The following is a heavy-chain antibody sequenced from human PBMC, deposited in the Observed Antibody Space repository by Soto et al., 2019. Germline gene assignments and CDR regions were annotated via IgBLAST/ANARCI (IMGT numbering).Heavy chain of an antibody. Sequence: TGGSLRLSCAASGFTFSSYAMSWVRQAPGKGLEWVSAISGSGGSTYYADSVKGRFTISRDNSKNTLYLQMNSLRAEDTAVYYCAKGVVVVDATYNPFDYWGQGTLVTVSS. CDR3: AKGVVVVDATYNPFDY. CDR1: GFTFSSYA. CDR2: ISGSGGST. D-gene: IGHD2-15*01. J-gene: IGHJ4*02. V-gene: IGHV3-23*01.